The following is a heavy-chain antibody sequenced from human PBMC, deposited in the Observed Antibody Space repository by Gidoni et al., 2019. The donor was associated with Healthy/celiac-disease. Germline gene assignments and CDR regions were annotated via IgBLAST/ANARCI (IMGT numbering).Heavy chain of an antibody. CDR1: GFTFSNAW. Sequence: EVQLVESGGGLVKPGGSLRLSCAASGFTFSNAWISWVRQAPGKGLEWVGRIKSKTDGGTTDYAAPVKGRFTISRDDSKNTLYLQMNSLKTEDTAVYYCEVFSSSWRPFDYWGQGTLVTVSS. CDR3: EVFSSSWRPFDY. J-gene: IGHJ4*02. CDR2: IKSKTDGGTT. V-gene: IGHV3-15*01. D-gene: IGHD6-13*01.